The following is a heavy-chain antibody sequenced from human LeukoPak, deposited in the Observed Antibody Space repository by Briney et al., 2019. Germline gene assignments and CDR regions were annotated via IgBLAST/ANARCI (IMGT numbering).Heavy chain of an antibody. Sequence: SETLSLTCTVSGGSISSGDYYWSWIRQPPGKGLEWIGYIYYSGSTNYNPSLKSRVTISVDTSKNQFSLKLSSVTAADTAVYYCARDSIVGATRIFDYWGQGTLVTVSS. CDR1: GGSISSGDYY. CDR2: IYYSGST. J-gene: IGHJ4*02. CDR3: ARDSIVGATRIFDY. V-gene: IGHV4-61*08. D-gene: IGHD1-26*01.